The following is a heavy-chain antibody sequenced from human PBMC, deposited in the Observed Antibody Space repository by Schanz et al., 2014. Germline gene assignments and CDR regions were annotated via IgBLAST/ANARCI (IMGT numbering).Heavy chain of an antibody. J-gene: IGHJ5*02. V-gene: IGHV4-31*03. CDR2: IYYSGNT. CDR3: ARVLPGGGGAGGGYKWFDP. CDR1: GGSISSGGYY. Sequence: QVQLQESGPGLVKPSQTLSFTCTVSGGSISSGGYYWTWIRQHPGKGLEWIGYIYYSGNTYYTPSLKSRVIMSVDTSKKQFSLKLSSVTAADTAVYYCARVLPGGGGAGGGYKWFDPWGQGILVTVSS. D-gene: IGHD5-12*01.